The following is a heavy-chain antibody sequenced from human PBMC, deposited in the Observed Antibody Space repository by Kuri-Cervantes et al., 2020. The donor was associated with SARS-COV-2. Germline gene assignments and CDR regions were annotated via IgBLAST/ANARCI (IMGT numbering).Heavy chain of an antibody. Sequence: SETLSLTCSVSGGSIRSGAYYCHWIRHRPGKGLEWIGNIYYNGITYYNPSLKSRITISVDTSKNQFSLKLSSVTAADTAVYYCATDKSSYGGNGYLELWGQGTLVTVSS. CDR3: ATDKSSYGGNGYLEL. D-gene: IGHD4-23*01. V-gene: IGHV4-31*03. CDR2: IYYNGIT. CDR1: GGSIRSGAYY. J-gene: IGHJ1*01.